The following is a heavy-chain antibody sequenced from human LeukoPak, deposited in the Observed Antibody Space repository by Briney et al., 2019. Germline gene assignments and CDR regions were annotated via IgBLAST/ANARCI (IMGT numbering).Heavy chain of an antibody. CDR2: FDPEDGET. J-gene: IGHJ5*02. D-gene: IGHD3-16*02. CDR1: GYTLTELS. V-gene: IGHV1-24*01. Sequence: ASVKVSCKVSGYTLTELSMYWVRQAPGKGLEWMGGFDPEDGETIYARKFQGRVTMTEDTSTDTAYMELSSLRSEDTAVYYCATLVSNWFDPWGQGTLVTVSS. CDR3: ATLVSNWFDP.